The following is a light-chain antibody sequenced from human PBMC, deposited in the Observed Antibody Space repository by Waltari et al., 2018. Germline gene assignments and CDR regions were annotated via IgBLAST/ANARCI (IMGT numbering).Light chain of an antibody. CDR2: AAS. J-gene: IGKJ1*01. CDR3: RHYNDWPRT. V-gene: IGKV3-15*01. Sequence: EIVMTQSPATLSVSPGERATLPCRASQSVSSNLAWYQQKPGQAPRLLIYAASTRATGIPARFSGSGSGTEFTLTISSLQSEDFAVYYCRHYNDWPRTFGQGTKVEIK. CDR1: QSVSSN.